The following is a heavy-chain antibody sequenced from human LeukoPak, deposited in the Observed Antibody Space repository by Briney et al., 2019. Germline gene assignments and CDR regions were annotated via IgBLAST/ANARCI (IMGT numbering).Heavy chain of an antibody. D-gene: IGHD3-9*01. J-gene: IGHJ4*02. CDR1: GGSIRSYY. V-gene: IGHV4-59*01. CDR2: IYYSGST. Sequence: PSETLSLTCTVSGGSIRSYYWSWIRQPPRKGLEWIGYIYYSGSTKYNPSLKSRVTISVDTSKNQFSLKLSSVSAANTVEYYCARVDYDILTGKRPIDYWGQGTLVTVSS. CDR3: ARVDYDILTGKRPIDY.